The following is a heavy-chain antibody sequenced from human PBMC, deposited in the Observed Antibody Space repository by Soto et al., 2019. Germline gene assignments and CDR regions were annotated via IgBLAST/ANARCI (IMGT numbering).Heavy chain of an antibody. V-gene: IGHV5-51*01. D-gene: IGHD6-19*01. CDR2: IYPGDSDT. CDR1: GYSFTSYW. Sequence: PXESLKISCKGSGYSFTSYWIGWVRQMPGKGLEWMGIIYPGDSDTRYSPSFQGQVTISADKSISTAYLQWSSLKDSDTAMYYCEREVSVVPGEWMVRSTHYGMDVWGQGNTVTVSS. CDR3: EREVSVVPGEWMVRSTHYGMDV. J-gene: IGHJ6*02.